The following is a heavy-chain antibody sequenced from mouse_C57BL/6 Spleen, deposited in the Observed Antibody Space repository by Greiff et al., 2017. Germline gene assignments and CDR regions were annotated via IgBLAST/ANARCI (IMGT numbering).Heavy chain of an antibody. J-gene: IGHJ2*01. V-gene: IGHV1-18*01. CDR2: INTNNGDT. CDR3: ARSSSRYYFDY. CDR1: GYTFTDYH. Sequence: VQLQQSGPELVKPGASVKIPCKASGYTFTDYHMDWVKQSHGKSLEWIGDINTNNGDTIYNQKFKGKATLTVDKSSSTAYMELRSLTSEDTAVYYCARSSSRYYFDYWGKGTTLTVSS.